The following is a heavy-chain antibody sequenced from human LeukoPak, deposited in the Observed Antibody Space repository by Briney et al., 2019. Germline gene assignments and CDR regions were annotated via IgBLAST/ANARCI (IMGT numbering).Heavy chain of an antibody. CDR3: ARDPGSAAPYYFDY. CDR2: INPNSGGT. J-gene: IGHJ4*02. D-gene: IGHD6-13*01. V-gene: IGHV1-2*02. CDR1: GYTFTGYY. Sequence: RASVKVSCKASGYTFTGYYMHWVRQAPGQGLEWMGWINPNSGGTNYAQELQGRVTMTTDTSTSTAYMELRSLRSDDTAVYYCARDPGSAAPYYFDYWGQGTLVTVSS.